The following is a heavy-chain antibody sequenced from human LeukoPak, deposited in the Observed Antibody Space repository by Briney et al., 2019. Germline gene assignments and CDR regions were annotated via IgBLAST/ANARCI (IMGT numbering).Heavy chain of an antibody. V-gene: IGHV4-39*01. D-gene: IGHD2-15*01. CDR1: GGSISSSSYY. CDR2: IYYSGST. Sequence: SETVSLTCTVSGGSISSSSYYWGWIRQPPGKGLEWIGSIYYSGSTYYNPSLKSRVTISVDTSKNQFSLKLSSVTAADTAVYYCASPRPVCSGGSCYLNWFDPWGQGTLVTVPS. J-gene: IGHJ5*02. CDR3: ASPRPVCSGGSCYLNWFDP.